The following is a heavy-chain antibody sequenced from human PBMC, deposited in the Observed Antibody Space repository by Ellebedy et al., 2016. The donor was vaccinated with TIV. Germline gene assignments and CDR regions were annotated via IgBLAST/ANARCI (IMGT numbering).Heavy chain of an antibody. J-gene: IGHJ4*02. V-gene: IGHV3-30*18. CDR3: AKERDPLASTYFDS. CDR2: IAHDGSVI. D-gene: IGHD1-1*01. CDR1: GFTFSHYG. Sequence: GESLKISCATSGFTFSHYGMQWVRQAPGEGLEWVAVIAHDGSVIHYADSVKGRFTISRDNSKNTLSLQMYSLRPEDTAVYYCAKERDPLASTYFDSWGQGNLVTVSS.